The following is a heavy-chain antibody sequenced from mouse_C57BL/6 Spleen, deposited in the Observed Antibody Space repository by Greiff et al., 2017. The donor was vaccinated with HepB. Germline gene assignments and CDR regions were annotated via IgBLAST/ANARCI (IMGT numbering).Heavy chain of an antibody. V-gene: IGHV14-3*01. CDR2: IDPANGNT. Sequence: EVQLQQSVAELVRPGASVKLSCTASGFNIKNTYMHWVKQRPEQGLEWIGRIDPANGNTKYAPKFQGKATITADTSSNTAYLQLSSLTSEDTAISYCARDYGSSYVPRYFDVWGTGTTVTVSS. CDR3: ARDYGSSYVPRYFDV. J-gene: IGHJ1*03. D-gene: IGHD1-1*01. CDR1: GFNIKNTY.